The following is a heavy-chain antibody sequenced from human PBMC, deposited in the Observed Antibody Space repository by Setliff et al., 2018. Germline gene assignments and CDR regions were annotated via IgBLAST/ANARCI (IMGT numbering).Heavy chain of an antibody. J-gene: IGHJ3*02. V-gene: IGHV4-59*06. CDR1: GGSISSHY. D-gene: IGHD1-1*01. CDR3: ARSEMATTSFDI. Sequence: PSETLSLTCTVSGGSISSHYWIWIRQPPGKGLEWIGYIYYSGSTYYNPSLKSRVTISVDTSKNQFSLKLSSVTAADTAVYFCARSEMATTSFDIWGQGTMVTVSS. CDR2: IYYSGST.